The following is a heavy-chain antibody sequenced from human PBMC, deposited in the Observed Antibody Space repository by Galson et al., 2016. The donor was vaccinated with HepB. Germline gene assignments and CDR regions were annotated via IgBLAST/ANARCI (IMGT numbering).Heavy chain of an antibody. J-gene: IGHJ6*03. CDR1: GGSLSDNY. V-gene: IGHV4-34*01. CDR3: ARGAFWDMCSHYYMDV. CDR2: INHSGST. D-gene: IGHD2-15*01. Sequence: SETLSLTCGVFGGSLSDNYWSWIRQSPGKGLEWIGEINHSGSTKYNPSLMSQVTISLDTSKTQFSLKLTSVIAADTAVYYCARGAFWDMCSHYYMDVWGKGTAVTVSS.